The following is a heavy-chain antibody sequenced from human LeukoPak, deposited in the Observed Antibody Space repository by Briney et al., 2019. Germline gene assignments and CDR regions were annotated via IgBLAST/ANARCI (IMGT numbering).Heavy chain of an antibody. CDR1: GGSISSHY. Sequence: PSETLSLTCTVSGGSISSHYWSWIRQPPGKGLEWIGEINHSGSTNYNPSLKSRVTISVDTSKNQFSLNLMSVTPADTATYYCARDDAASYYSWFGTWGQGILVTVSS. CDR3: ARDDAASYYSWFGT. V-gene: IGHV4-59*11. CDR2: INHSGST. D-gene: IGHD1-26*01. J-gene: IGHJ5*02.